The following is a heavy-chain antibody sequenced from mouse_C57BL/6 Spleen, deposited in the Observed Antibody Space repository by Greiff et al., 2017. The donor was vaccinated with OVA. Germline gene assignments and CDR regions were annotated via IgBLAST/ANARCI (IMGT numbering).Heavy chain of an antibody. V-gene: IGHV1-5*01. D-gene: IGHD1-1*01. J-gene: IGHJ2*01. CDR2: IYPGNSDT. CDR3: TRKYYGSSLYYFDY. CDR1: GYTFTSYW. Sequence: VQLQQSGTVLARPGASVKMSCKTSGYTFTSYWMHWVKQRPGQGLEWVGAIYPGNSDTSYNQTFKGKAKLTAVTSAITAYMELSSLTNEDSAVYYCTRKYYGSSLYYFDYWGQGTTLTVSS.